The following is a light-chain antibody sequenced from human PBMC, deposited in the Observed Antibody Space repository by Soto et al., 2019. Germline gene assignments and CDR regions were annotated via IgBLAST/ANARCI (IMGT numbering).Light chain of an antibody. J-gene: IGKJ3*01. CDR3: QQYNNPPFN. V-gene: IGKV3-20*01. CDR1: QRVTSNY. Sequence: EIVLRQSPGTLSLSPGERATLSCRASQRVTSNYLAWYQQKPGQGPRLLIYDATSRATGIPDRFSGSGSGTDFTLTISRLEPEDFAVYYCQQYNNPPFNFGPGTKVDIK. CDR2: DAT.